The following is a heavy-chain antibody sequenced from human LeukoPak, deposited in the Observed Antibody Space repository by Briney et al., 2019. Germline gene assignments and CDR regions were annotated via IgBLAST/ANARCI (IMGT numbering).Heavy chain of an antibody. CDR2: IKEDGSRR. D-gene: IGHD4-23*01. CDR3: ARAIGKSEGY. V-gene: IGHV3-7*01. Sequence: GSLRLSCTTSGFTFSRYWMTWVRQAPGKGLEWVANIKEDGSRRNYVDSVKGRFTISRDNAKSSLYLQMDSLRAEDTAVYYCARAIGKSEGYWGQGTLVTVSS. J-gene: IGHJ4*02. CDR1: GFTFSRYW.